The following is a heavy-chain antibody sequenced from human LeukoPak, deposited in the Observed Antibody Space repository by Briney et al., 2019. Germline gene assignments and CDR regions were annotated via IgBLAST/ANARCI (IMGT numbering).Heavy chain of an antibody. Sequence: GGSLRLSCAASGFTFSTYSIYWVRQSPGKGLEWVSSISSTSGYIYYADSVKGRFTISRDNAKNSLFLQMNSLRAEDTAVYYCARGRTTTWNSDLGRKNYYYYYMDVWGDGTTVTVSS. CDR3: ARGRTTTWNSDLGRKNYYYYYMDV. CDR1: GFTFSTYS. CDR2: ISSTSGYI. D-gene: IGHD1/OR15-1a*01. J-gene: IGHJ6*03. V-gene: IGHV3-21*01.